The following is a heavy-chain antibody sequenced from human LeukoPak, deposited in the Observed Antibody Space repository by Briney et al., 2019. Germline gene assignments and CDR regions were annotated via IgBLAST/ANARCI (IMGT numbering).Heavy chain of an antibody. V-gene: IGHV4-39*07. CDR3: ARVNSGSLDY. CDR2: IHYSGST. Sequence: SETLSLTCTVSGGSISSSSYYWGWIRQPPGKGLEWIGSIHYSGSTYYNPSLKSRVTISVDTSKNQFSLKLSSVTAADTAVYYCARVNSGSLDYWGQGTTVTVSS. J-gene: IGHJ4*03. CDR1: GGSISSSSYY. D-gene: IGHD1-26*01.